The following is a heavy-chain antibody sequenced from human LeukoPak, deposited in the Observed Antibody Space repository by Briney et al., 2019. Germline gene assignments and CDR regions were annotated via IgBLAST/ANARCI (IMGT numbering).Heavy chain of an antibody. CDR2: IWYDGSNK. Sequence: PGGSLRLSCAASGFTFSSYGMHWVRQAPGKGLEWVAVIWYDGSNKYYADSVKGRFTISRDNSKNTLYLQMNSLRAEDTAVYYCARDRWLGDYFDYWGQGTLVTVSS. D-gene: IGHD3-10*01. J-gene: IGHJ4*02. V-gene: IGHV3-33*01. CDR1: GFTFSSYG. CDR3: ARDRWLGDYFDY.